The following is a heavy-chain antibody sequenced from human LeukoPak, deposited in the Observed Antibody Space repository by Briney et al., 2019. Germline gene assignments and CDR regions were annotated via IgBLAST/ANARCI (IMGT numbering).Heavy chain of an antibody. CDR1: GGSISSGSYY. Sequence: SQTLSLTCTVSGGSISSGSYYWSWIRQPAGKGLEWIGRIYTSGSTNYNPSLKSRVTISVDTSKNQFSLKLSSVTAADTAVYYCARASGYSSSWSPYYYYYYMDVWGQGTMVTVSS. CDR2: IYTSGST. J-gene: IGHJ6*03. CDR3: ARASGYSSSWSPYYYYYYMDV. V-gene: IGHV4-61*02. D-gene: IGHD6-13*01.